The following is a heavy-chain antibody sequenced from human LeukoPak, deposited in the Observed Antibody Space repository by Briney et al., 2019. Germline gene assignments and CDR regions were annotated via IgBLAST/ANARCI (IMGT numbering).Heavy chain of an antibody. CDR3: ARDGSGTYSYYMDV. CDR1: GFTFSSCA. CDR2: ISSDGSNK. Sequence: AGGSLRLSCEASGFTFSSCAIHWVRQAPGKGLEWVAVISSDGSNKYYPDSVKGRFTISRDNSKNTLYLQVNSLSSEDTAVYYCARDGSGTYSYYMDVWGRGTTVTVSS. V-gene: IGHV3-30-3*01. J-gene: IGHJ6*03. D-gene: IGHD3-10*01.